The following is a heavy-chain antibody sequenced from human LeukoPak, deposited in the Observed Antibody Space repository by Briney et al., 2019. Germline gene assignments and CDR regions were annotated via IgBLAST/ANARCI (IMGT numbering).Heavy chain of an antibody. Sequence: SETLSLTCTVSGGSISTSSYYWGWIRQPPGKGLEWIGSIYYSGSTYYNPSLKSRVTISIDTSKNEFSLKLTSVTAADTAVYYCAREANYYGSGSYFEGTFDYWGQGSRVTVSA. CDR1: GGSISTSSYY. CDR3: AREANYYGSGSYFEGTFDY. J-gene: IGHJ4*02. CDR2: IYYSGST. V-gene: IGHV4-39*07. D-gene: IGHD3-10*01.